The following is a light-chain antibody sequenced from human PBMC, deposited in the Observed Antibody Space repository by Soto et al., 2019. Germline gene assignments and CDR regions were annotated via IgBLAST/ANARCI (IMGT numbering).Light chain of an antibody. CDR1: SSDVGAYKY. J-gene: IGLJ1*01. CDR3: SSYTAGGTI. Sequence: QSALTQPASVSGSAGQSITISCTGSSSDVGAYKYVSWYQQYPGKAPKLMISEVSNRPSGVSNRFSGSKSGNTASLTISGLQAEDEADYYCSSYTAGGTIFGTGTKLTVL. CDR2: EVS. V-gene: IGLV2-14*01.